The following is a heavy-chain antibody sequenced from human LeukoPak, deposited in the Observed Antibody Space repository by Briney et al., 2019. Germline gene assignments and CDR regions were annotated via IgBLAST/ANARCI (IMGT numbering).Heavy chain of an antibody. D-gene: IGHD3-3*01. Sequence: GGSLRLSCVASGFTLSNYGIHWVRQVPGKGLEWVAFRQHDGSTTFYADSVKGRFTISRDNSKNTVYLQMNNLRSDDTAVYYCGREQSGYYVRAFDPWGQGTPVTVSS. V-gene: IGHV3-30*02. CDR1: GFTLSNYG. CDR3: GREQSGYYVRAFDP. CDR2: RQHDGSTT. J-gene: IGHJ5*02.